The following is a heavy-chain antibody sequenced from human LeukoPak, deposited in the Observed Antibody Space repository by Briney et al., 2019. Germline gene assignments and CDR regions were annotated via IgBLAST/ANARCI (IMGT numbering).Heavy chain of an antibody. Sequence: AGGSLRLSCAASGVTFSSYAMHWVRQAPGKGLEWVAVISYDGSNKYYADSVKGRFTISRDNSKNTLYLQMNSLRAEDTAVYYCARDGNGEQQLIPWHWGQGTLVTVSS. V-gene: IGHV3-30-3*01. CDR2: ISYDGSNK. D-gene: IGHD6-13*01. CDR1: GVTFSSYA. CDR3: ARDGNGEQQLIPWH. J-gene: IGHJ1*01.